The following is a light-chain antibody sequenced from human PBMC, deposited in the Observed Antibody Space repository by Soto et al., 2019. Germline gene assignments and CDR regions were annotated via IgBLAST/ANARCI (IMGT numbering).Light chain of an antibody. CDR2: DVT. CDR1: SSDVGGYNY. Sequence: QSALTQPASVSGSPGQSITISCTGTSSDVGGYNYVSWYQQHPVKAPKLMIYDVTNRPSGVSDRFSGSKSGNTASLTISGLQAGDEADYYCSSYTSSSTPYVFGTGTKVTVL. J-gene: IGLJ1*01. V-gene: IGLV2-14*01. CDR3: SSYTSSSTPYV.